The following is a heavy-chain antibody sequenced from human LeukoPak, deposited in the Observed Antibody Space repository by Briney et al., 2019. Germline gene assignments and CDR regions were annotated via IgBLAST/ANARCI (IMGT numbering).Heavy chain of an antibody. CDR1: GGTFSSYA. D-gene: IGHD6-19*01. Sequence: GASVKVSCKASGGTFSSYAISWVRQAPGQGLEWMGGIIPIFGTANYAQKFQGRVTITADESTSTAYMELSSLRSEGTAVYYCARDHIAVAGNPNWFDPWGQGTLVTVSS. V-gene: IGHV1-69*13. CDR3: ARDHIAVAGNPNWFDP. CDR2: IIPIFGTA. J-gene: IGHJ5*02.